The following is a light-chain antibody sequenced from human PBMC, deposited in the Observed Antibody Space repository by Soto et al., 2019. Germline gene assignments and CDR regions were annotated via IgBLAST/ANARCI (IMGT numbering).Light chain of an antibody. Sequence: DIQMTQSPSTLSASVGDRVTITCRASQSISSWLAGYQQKPGKAHNLLIYKASSLESGVPSRFSGSGSGTEFTRTVSSLQPDDVATYYCQQYDSYPLTFGGGTKVEIK. CDR1: QSISSW. V-gene: IGKV1-5*03. CDR3: QQYDSYPLT. J-gene: IGKJ4*01. CDR2: KAS.